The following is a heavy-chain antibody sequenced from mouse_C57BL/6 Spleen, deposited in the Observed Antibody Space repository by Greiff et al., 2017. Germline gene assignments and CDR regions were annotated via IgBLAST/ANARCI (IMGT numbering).Heavy chain of an antibody. J-gene: IGHJ4*01. CDR3: ARKALRGDMGY. CDR2: ISSGSSTI. Sequence: EVMLVESGGGLVKPGGSLKLSCAASGFTFSDYGMHWVRQAPEKGLEWVAYISSGSSTIYYADTVKGRFTISRDNAKNTLFLQMTSLGSEDTARYYCARKALRGDMGYWGQGTSVTVSA. CDR1: GFTFSDYG. V-gene: IGHV5-17*01.